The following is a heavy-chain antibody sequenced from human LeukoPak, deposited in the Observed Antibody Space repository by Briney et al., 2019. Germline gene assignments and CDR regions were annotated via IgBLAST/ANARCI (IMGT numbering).Heavy chain of an antibody. CDR1: GGSISSGGYY. Sequence: PSETLSLTCTVSGGSISSGGYYWSWIRQPPGKGLEWIGYIYHSGSTYYNPSLKSRVTISVDRSKNQFSLRVSSVTAADTAVYYCARVYSSGSRAFQHWGQGTLVTVSP. J-gene: IGHJ1*01. D-gene: IGHD6-19*01. CDR2: IYHSGST. CDR3: ARVYSSGSRAFQH. V-gene: IGHV4-30-2*01.